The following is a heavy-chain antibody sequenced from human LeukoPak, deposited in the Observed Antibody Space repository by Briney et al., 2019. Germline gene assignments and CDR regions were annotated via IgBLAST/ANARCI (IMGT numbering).Heavy chain of an antibody. V-gene: IGHV3-21*01. D-gene: IGHD3-9*01. CDR3: ARDFDGGAFDI. CDR2: ISSSSTYI. CDR1: GFTFITSS. Sequence: PGGSLRLSCAASGFTFITSSMSWVRQAPGKGLEWVSSISSSSTYIYYADSLKGRFTISRDNAKNSLYLQINSLRAEDTAVYYCARDFDGGAFDIWGQGAMVTVSS. J-gene: IGHJ3*02.